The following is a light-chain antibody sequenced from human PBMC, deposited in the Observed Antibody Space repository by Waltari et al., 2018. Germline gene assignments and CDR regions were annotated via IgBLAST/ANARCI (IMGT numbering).Light chain of an antibody. V-gene: IGKV1-12*01. CDR2: AAS. CDR3: QLAQRFPF. CDR1: RDIASW. Sequence: QMTQSPLSVSASIGDRVAIPCRASRDIASWLAWYQQHPGKAPRLLVYAASNLQSGVPSRFSGSGSGTNFTLTINSLQPEDFATYYCQLAQRFPFFGPGTKVDVK. J-gene: IGKJ3*01.